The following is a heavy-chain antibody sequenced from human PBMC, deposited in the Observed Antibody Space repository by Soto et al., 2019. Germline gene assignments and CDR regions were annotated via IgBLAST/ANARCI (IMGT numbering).Heavy chain of an antibody. CDR3: ARRGVPATMTDS. CDR2: IHFSGRT. D-gene: IGHD2-2*01. CDR1: GGSISSSNYY. Sequence: PSETLSLTCSVSGGSISSSNYYWGWIRQPPGKGLEWIGSIHFSGRTYYNPSLKSRVTISVDTSKNQFSLTLSSVTAADTAVYYCARRGVPATMTDSWGRGTLVTVSS. V-gene: IGHV4-39*01. J-gene: IGHJ4*02.